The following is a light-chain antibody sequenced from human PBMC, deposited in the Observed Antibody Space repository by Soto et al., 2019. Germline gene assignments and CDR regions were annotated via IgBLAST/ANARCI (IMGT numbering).Light chain of an antibody. V-gene: IGKV3-11*01. CDR1: RSISTY. Sequence: ETVLTQSPATLSLSPGERATLSCRASRSISTYLAWYQQKPGQAPRLLIYGASRRATGIPDRFSGSGSGTDFTLTISSLEPEDFAVYYCQQYSSWPPWTFGQGTKVDIK. J-gene: IGKJ1*01. CDR2: GAS. CDR3: QQYSSWPPWT.